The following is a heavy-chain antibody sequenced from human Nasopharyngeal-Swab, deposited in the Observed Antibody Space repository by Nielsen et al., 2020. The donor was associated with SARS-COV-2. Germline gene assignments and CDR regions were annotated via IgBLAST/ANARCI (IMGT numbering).Heavy chain of an antibody. D-gene: IGHD3-22*01. CDR3: AREQYYYDSSGYYGPTGVDY. CDR1: GGSISSGDYY. V-gene: IGHV4-30-4*01. CDR2: IYYSGST. Sequence: SETLSLTCTVSGGSISSGDYYWSWIRQPPGKGLEWIGYIYYSGSTYYNPSPKSRVTISVDTSKNQFSLKLSSVTAADTAVYYCAREQYYYDSSGYYGPTGVDYWGQGTLVTVSS. J-gene: IGHJ4*02.